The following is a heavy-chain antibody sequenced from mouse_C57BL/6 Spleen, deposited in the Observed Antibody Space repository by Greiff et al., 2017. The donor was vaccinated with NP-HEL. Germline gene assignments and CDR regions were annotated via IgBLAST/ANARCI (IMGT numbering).Heavy chain of an antibody. Sequence: EVQLQESGGGLVQPGGSMKLSCVASGFTFSNYWMNWVRQSPEKGLEWVAQIRLKSDNYATHYAESVKGRFTISRDDSKSSVYLQMNNLRAEDTGIYYCTEIITTVVATNLYYFDYWGQGTTLTVSS. J-gene: IGHJ2*01. V-gene: IGHV6-3*01. CDR2: IRLKSDNYAT. CDR1: GFTFSNYW. D-gene: IGHD1-1*01. CDR3: TEIITTVVATNLYYFDY.